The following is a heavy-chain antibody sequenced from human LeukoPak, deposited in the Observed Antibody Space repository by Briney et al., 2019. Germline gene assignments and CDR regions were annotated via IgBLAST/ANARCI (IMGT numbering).Heavy chain of an antibody. CDR1: GGTFSSYA. J-gene: IGHJ3*02. CDR3: ARDGGLTTVVTNDAFDI. Sequence: ASVKVSCKAFGGTFSSYAISWVRQAPGQGLEWMGGIIPIFGTANYAQKFQGRVTITADESTSTAYMELSSLRSEDTAVYYCARDGGLTTVVTNDAFDIWGQGTMVTVSS. V-gene: IGHV1-69*13. CDR2: IIPIFGTA. D-gene: IGHD4-23*01.